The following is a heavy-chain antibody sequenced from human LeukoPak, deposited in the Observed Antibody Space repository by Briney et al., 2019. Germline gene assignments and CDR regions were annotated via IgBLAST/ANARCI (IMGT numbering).Heavy chain of an antibody. D-gene: IGHD6-19*01. CDR1: GGSISSSRYY. CDR2: IYYSGST. J-gene: IGHJ5*02. CDR3: ARIYSSGWTPYNWFDP. Sequence: SETLSLTCTVSGGSISSSRYYWGWIRQPPGKGLEWIGSIYYSGSTYYNPSLKSRVTISVDTSKNQFSLKLSSVTAADTAVYYCARIYSSGWTPYNWFDPWGQGTLVTVSS. V-gene: IGHV4-39*07.